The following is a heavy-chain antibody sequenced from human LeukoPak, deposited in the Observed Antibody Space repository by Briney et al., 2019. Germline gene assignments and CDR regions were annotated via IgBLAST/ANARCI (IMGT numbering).Heavy chain of an antibody. V-gene: IGHV3-7*03. CDR1: GFTFSSYW. Sequence: PGGSLRHSCAASGFTFSSYWMSWVRQAPGKGLEWVANIKQDGSEKYYVDSVKSRFTISRDNAKNSLYLQMNSLRAEDTALYYCARDWGRSGSYLAAFDYWGQGTLVTVSS. D-gene: IGHD3-10*01. CDR2: IKQDGSEK. CDR3: ARDWGRSGSYLAAFDY. J-gene: IGHJ4*02.